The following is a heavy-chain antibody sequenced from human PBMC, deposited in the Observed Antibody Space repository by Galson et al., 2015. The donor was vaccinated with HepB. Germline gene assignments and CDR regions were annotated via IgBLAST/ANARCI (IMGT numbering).Heavy chain of an antibody. CDR2: IVVGSGNT. CDR3: AALVTIFGVVQEYYFDY. J-gene: IGHJ4*02. V-gene: IGHV1-58*01. D-gene: IGHD3-3*01. Sequence: SVKVSCKASGFTFTSSAVQWVRQARGQRLEWIGWIVVGSGNTNYAQKFQERVTITRDMSTSTAYMELSSLRSEDTAVYYCAALVTIFGVVQEYYFDYWGQGTLVTVSS. CDR1: GFTFTSSA.